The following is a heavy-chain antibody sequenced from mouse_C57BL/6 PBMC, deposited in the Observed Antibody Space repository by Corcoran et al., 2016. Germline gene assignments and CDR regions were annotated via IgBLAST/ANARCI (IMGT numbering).Heavy chain of an antibody. Sequence: EVQLQQSGPELVKPGASVKISCKASGYTFTDYYMNWVKQSHGKSLEWFGDINPNNGGTSYNQKFKGKATLTVDKSSSTAYMELRSLTSEDSAVYYCARTTTKDYWGQGTTLTVSS. CDR3: ARTTTKDY. V-gene: IGHV1-26*01. CDR1: GYTFTDYY. J-gene: IGHJ2*01. D-gene: IGHD1-1*01. CDR2: INPNNGGT.